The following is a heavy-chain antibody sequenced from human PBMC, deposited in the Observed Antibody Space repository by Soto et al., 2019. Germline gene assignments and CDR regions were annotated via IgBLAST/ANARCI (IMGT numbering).Heavy chain of an antibody. Sequence: QVQLVQSGAEVKKPGASVTVSCKTSGYPLTDFYIHWVRQAPGQGLEWMAWINPHTGDTNTALKFQGRVTMTRDTSINTAFVDMTRLGSDDTAVYYCAREGGAAPGARREWYLDLWGRGTLVSVSS. V-gene: IGHV1-2*02. J-gene: IGHJ2*01. CDR3: AREGGAAPGARREWYLDL. CDR1: GYPLTDFY. CDR2: INPHTGDT. D-gene: IGHD6-25*01.